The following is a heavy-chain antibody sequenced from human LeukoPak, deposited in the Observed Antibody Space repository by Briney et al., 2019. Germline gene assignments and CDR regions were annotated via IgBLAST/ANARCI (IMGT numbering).Heavy chain of an antibody. CDR1: GFTFDDYG. CDR3: ARDHGGVSGSSGDY. V-gene: IGHV3-20*04. J-gene: IGHJ4*02. Sequence: AGGSLRLSCAASGFTFDDYGMSWVRQAPGKGLEWVSGINWNGGSTGYADSVKGRFTISRDNAKNSLYLQMNSLRAEDTAVYYCARDHGGVSGSSGDYWGQGTLVTVSS. D-gene: IGHD3-22*01. CDR2: INWNGGST.